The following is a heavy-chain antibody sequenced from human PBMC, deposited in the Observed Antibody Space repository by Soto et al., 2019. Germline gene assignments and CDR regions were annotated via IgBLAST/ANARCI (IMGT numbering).Heavy chain of an antibody. Sequence: QVQLVQSGAEVKKPGASVKVSCEASGYTFIDYYMHWVRQAPGQGFEWMGRISPKSGGTNYAQKFQGTVTMTGDTSLNTAYMELSSLMSEDTAVYYCARPPGYISDWYYFDLWGQGTLVTVSS. CDR3: ARPPGYISDWYYFDL. D-gene: IGHD6-19*01. V-gene: IGHV1-2*02. CDR1: GYTFIDYY. CDR2: ISPKSGGT. J-gene: IGHJ4*02.